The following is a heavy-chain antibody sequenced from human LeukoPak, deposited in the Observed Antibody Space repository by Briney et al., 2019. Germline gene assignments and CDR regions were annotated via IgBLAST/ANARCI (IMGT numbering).Heavy chain of an antibody. J-gene: IGHJ4*02. D-gene: IGHD2-15*01. CDR1: GFPLSSYS. CDR2: ISSSGSAI. V-gene: IGHV3-48*01. Sequence: PGGSLRLSCAASGFPLSSYSMNWVRQAPGKGLEWVSYISSSGSAIYYVDSVKGRSTVSRDNAKNSLFLQMNSPRAEDTAVYYCVRVKGSYFAYLGQGALVTVSS. CDR3: VRVKGSYFAY.